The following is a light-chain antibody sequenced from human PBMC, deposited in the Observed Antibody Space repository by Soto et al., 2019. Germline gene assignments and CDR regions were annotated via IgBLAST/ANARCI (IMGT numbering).Light chain of an antibody. J-gene: IGKJ3*01. V-gene: IGKV4-1*01. CDR2: WAA. CDR1: QSVLYSSKNKNY. CDR3: QQYYSSPFT. Sequence: DILMTQSPDSLAVSLGERATINCKSSQSVLYSSKNKNYLAWYQQKPGQVPKLLIYWAATREAGGPDRFSGSGSGTHFTLTISSLQAENVAVYYCQQYYSSPFTFGPGPKVDIK.